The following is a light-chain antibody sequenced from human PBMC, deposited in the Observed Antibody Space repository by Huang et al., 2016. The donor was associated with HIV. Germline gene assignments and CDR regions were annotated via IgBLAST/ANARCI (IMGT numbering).Light chain of an antibody. CDR1: QSVTSK. Sequence: EIVMKQSPATLLGFPVESVPLSCRASQSVTSKLAWYQQKPGQAPRHLIYGASARATGVPARFSCSGSGTEFTLAISSLESEDFAVYFCQHYDHWLTWTFGQGTRVEVK. CDR2: GAS. J-gene: IGKJ1*01. CDR3: QHYDHWLTWT. V-gene: IGKV3-15*01.